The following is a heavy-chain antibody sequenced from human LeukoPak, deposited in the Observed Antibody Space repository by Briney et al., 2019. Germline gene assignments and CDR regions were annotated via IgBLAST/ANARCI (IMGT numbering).Heavy chain of an antibody. CDR1: GGSISSSSYY. V-gene: IGHV4-39*07. Sequence: PSETLSLTCTVSGGSISSSSYYWGWIRQPPGKGLEWIGEINHSGSTNYNPSLKSRVTISVDTSKNQFSLKLSSVTAADTAVYYCASANYYYYYYMDVWGKGTTVTVSS. J-gene: IGHJ6*03. CDR2: INHSGST. CDR3: ASANYYYYYYMDV.